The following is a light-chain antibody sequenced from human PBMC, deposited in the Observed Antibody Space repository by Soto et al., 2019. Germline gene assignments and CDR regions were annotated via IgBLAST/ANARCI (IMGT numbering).Light chain of an antibody. CDR3: SSYTGTSTCV. V-gene: IGLV2-14*03. CDR1: SSDAGGYNY. J-gene: IGLJ1*01. Sequence: QSALTQPASVSGSPGQSITISCTGTSSDAGGYNYVSWYQHHPGKAPKLMIYDVSNRPSGVSNRFSGSKSGNTASLTISGLQAEDEADYYCSSYTGTSTCVFGTGTKVTVL. CDR2: DVS.